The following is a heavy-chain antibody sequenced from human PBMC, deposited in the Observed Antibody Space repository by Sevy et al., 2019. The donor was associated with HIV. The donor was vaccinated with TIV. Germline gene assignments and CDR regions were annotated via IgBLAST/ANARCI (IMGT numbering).Heavy chain of an antibody. Sequence: GGSMRLSCTAPGFTFGDYAMSWFRQAPGKGLEWVGFIRSKAYGGTTEYAASVKGRFTISRDDSKSIAYLQMNSLKTEDTAVYYCTREVLALRDDIVVVPAAPPFDYWGQGTLVTVSS. CDR2: IRSKAYGGTT. J-gene: IGHJ4*02. CDR3: TREVLALRDDIVVVPAAPPFDY. D-gene: IGHD2-2*01. V-gene: IGHV3-49*03. CDR1: GFTFGDYA.